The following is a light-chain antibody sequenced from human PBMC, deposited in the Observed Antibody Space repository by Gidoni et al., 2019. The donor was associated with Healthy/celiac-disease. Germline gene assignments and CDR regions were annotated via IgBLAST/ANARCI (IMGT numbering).Light chain of an antibody. J-gene: IGKJ3*01. CDR2: GAS. V-gene: IGKV3-20*01. CDR3: QQYGSSPVFT. Sequence: EIVLTQSPGTLSLSPGERATLSCRASQSVSSSYLAWYQQKPGQAPRLPIYGASSRATGIPDRFSGSGSGTDFTLTISRLEPEDFAVYYCQQYGSSPVFTCGPGTKVDIK. CDR1: QSVSSSY.